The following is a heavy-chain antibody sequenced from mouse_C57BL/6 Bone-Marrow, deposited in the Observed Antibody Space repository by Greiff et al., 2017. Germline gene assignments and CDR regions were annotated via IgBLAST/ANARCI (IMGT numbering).Heavy chain of an antibody. D-gene: IGHD2-4*01. Sequence: VQLQQSGAELVRPGASVKLSCTASGFNIKDDYMHWVKQRPEQGLEWIGWIDPENGDTEYASKFQGKATITADTSSNTAYLQLSSLASEDAAVYYCTTGWDYAFDCWGQGTTLTVSA. CDR3: TTGWDYAFDC. V-gene: IGHV14-4*01. CDR2: IDPENGDT. CDR1: GFNIKDDY. J-gene: IGHJ2*01.